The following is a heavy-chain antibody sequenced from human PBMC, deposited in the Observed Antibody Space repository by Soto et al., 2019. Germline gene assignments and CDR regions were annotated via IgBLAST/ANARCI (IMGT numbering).Heavy chain of an antibody. CDR2: VYYSGTP. V-gene: IGHV4-39*07. D-gene: IGHD3-22*01. CDR3: ARGTSYYYDSSRYYWFDY. CDR1: GGSTRHSSYF. J-gene: IGHJ4*02. Sequence: PSETLSLTCAVSGGSTRHSSYFWGWIRQPPGKGLEWIASVYYSGTPYYNPSLKSRVTISVDTSKNQFSLKLSSVTAADTAVYYCARGTSYYYDSSRYYWFDYWGQGTLVPVSS.